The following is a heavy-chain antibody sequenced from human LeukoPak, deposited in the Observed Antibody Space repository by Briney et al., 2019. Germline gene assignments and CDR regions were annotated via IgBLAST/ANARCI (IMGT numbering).Heavy chain of an antibody. V-gene: IGHV3-49*04. Sequence: GGSLRLPCTASGFTFGDYAMSWVRQAPGKGLEWVGFIRSKAYGGTTEYAASVKGRFTISRDDSKSIAYLQMNSLKTEDTAVYYCTRDTGYSSSWYLDYWGQGTLVTVSS. J-gene: IGHJ4*02. CDR1: GFTFGDYA. D-gene: IGHD6-13*01. CDR2: IRSKAYGGTT. CDR3: TRDTGYSSSWYLDY.